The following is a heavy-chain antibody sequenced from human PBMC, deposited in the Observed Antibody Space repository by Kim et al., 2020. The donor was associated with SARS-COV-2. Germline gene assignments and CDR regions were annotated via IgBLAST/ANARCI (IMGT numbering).Heavy chain of an antibody. V-gene: IGHV3-30-3*01. CDR3: ASVQWGGGSYYIFDY. J-gene: IGHJ4*01. Sequence: GRSLRLSCAASGFTFSSYAMHWVRQAPGKGLEWVAVISYDGSNKYYADSVKGRFTISRDNSKNTLYLQMNSLRAEDTAVYYCASVQWGGGSYYIFDYWG. D-gene: IGHD1-26*01. CDR2: ISYDGSNK. CDR1: GFTFSSYA.